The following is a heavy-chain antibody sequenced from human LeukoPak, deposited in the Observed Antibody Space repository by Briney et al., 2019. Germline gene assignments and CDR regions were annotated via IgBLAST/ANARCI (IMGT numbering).Heavy chain of an antibody. Sequence: GGSLRLSCAASGFTFSTYAMTWVRQAPGKGLEWVSGISGSGGSTYYADSVKGRFTISRDNSKNTLYLQMNSLRAEDTAVYYCAKPRSDYYYSAFDYWGQGTLVTVSS. J-gene: IGHJ4*02. CDR3: AKPRSDYYYSAFDY. CDR1: GFTFSTYA. CDR2: ISGSGGST. V-gene: IGHV3-23*01. D-gene: IGHD3-22*01.